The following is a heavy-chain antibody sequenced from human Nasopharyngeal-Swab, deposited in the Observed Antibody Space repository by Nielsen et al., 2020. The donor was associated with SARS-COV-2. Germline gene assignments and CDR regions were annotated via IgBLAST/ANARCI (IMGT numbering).Heavy chain of an antibody. CDR1: CGSVSRGSYY. D-gene: IGHD3-10*01. V-gene: IGHV4-61*01. CDR2: IYYSGST. J-gene: IGHJ6*02. CDR3: ARDHYGSGSPSMDV. Sequence: SATLSLTPPVSCGSVSRGSYYWSWIRQPPGKGLEWIGYIYYSGSTNYNPSLKSRVTISVDTSKNQFSLKLSSVTAADTAVYYCARDHYGSGSPSMDVWGQGTTVTVSS.